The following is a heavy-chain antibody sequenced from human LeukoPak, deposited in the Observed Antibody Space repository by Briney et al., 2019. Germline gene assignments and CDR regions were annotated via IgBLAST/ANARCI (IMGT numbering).Heavy chain of an antibody. J-gene: IGHJ5*02. Sequence: ASVKVSCKASGYSFTSYGITWVRQAPGQGLEWMGWISAYNGNTNYAQKFQGRVTLTTDSSTNTAFMDLRTPTSDDTAVYYCAKTTHGVGPTGLNPWGQGTLVIVSS. CDR3: AKTTHGVGPTGLNP. CDR2: ISAYNGNT. D-gene: IGHD1-26*01. V-gene: IGHV1-18*01. CDR1: GYSFTSYG.